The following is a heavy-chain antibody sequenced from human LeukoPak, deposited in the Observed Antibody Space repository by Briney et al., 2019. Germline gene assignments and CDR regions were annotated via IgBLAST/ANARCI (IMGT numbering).Heavy chain of an antibody. CDR1: GFTFRLYG. D-gene: IGHD6-13*01. CDR2: ISGSVGSGT. J-gene: IGHJ4*02. Sequence: PGGSLRLSCAASGFTFRLYGMTWVRQTPGKGLEWVAVISGSVGSGTFYGDSVKGRFTMSRDNSRNTVHLEMNSLRVEDSAVYYCARGISSRWLGHYFDHWGQGTVVAVSS. CDR3: ARGISSRWLGHYFDH. V-gene: IGHV3-23*01.